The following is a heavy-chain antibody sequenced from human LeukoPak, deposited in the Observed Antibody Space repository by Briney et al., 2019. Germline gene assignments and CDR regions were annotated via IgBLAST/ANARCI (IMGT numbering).Heavy chain of an antibody. CDR1: GFRLGDFG. CDR3: AKDGRLGSGEFCD. Sequence: PGGSLRLSCEASGFRLGDFGMHWVRQAPGKGLEWVSLISYNGNDKYYADSVKGRFTISRETSNNRLYLQMDSLRTDDTAVYYCAKDGRLGSGEFCDWGQGTPVTVTS. J-gene: IGHJ4*02. D-gene: IGHD3-10*01. CDR2: ISYNGNDK. V-gene: IGHV3-30*18.